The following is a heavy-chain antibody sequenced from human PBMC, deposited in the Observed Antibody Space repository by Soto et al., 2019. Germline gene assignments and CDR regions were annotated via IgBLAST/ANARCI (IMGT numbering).Heavy chain of an antibody. CDR2: ISGSGDRT. CDR3: AKQSTYTNSWYDIDY. D-gene: IGHD6-13*01. Sequence: EVQLLESGGGLVQPGGSLRRSCAASGFTFSSYGLNWVRQAPGEGLEWVSGISGSGDRTHYADSVKGRFTISRDISKSTLYLQMNRLRAEATAIYYCAKQSTYTNSWYDIDYWGQGTLVTVSS. V-gene: IGHV3-23*01. CDR1: GFTFSSYG. J-gene: IGHJ4*02.